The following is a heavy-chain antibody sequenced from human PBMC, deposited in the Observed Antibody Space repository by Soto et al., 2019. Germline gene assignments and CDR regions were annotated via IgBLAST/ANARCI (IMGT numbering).Heavy chain of an antibody. CDR2: VYYTGST. D-gene: IGHD6-19*01. V-gene: IGHV4-59*01. CDR3: ARSVAVPGAHIDY. Sequence: SETLSPTCSVSGGSISGSYWSWIRQSPGKGLEWLGYVYYTGSTNYSPSLRSRVSISVDTSKNEFSLRLSSVTAADTAVYFCARSVAVPGAHIDYWGQGTQVTVSS. J-gene: IGHJ4*02. CDR1: GGSISGSY.